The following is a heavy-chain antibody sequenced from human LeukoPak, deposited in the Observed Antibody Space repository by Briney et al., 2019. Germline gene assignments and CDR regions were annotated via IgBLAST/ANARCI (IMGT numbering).Heavy chain of an antibody. CDR1: TDSLNELS. V-gene: IGHV1-24*01. J-gene: IGHJ4*02. CDR3: ARDKQYYDSSGPDF. D-gene: IGHD3-22*01. CDR2: FDPEDGDV. Sequence: ASVKVSCKVSTDSLNELSIHWVRQAPGKGLEWMGGFDPEDGDVIYAQNFRGRVTMTEDTSTTTAYMELRSLRSDDTAVYFCARDKQYYDSSGPDFWGQGALVTVSS.